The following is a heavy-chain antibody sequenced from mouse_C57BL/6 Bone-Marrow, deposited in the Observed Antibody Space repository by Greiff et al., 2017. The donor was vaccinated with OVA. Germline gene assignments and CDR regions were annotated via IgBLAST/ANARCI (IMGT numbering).Heavy chain of an antibody. CDR1: GYAFSNSW. V-gene: IGHV1-82*01. CDR3: ARPPGPWFDY. Sequence: QVQLQQSGPELVKPGASVKISCKASGYAFSNSWMNWVKQRPGKGLEWIGRIYPGDGDTNYNGKFKGKATLTADKSSNTAYMQLSSLTSEDSAFYCGARPPGPWFDYWGQGTLVTVSA. D-gene: IGHD3-3*01. J-gene: IGHJ3*01. CDR2: IYPGDGDT.